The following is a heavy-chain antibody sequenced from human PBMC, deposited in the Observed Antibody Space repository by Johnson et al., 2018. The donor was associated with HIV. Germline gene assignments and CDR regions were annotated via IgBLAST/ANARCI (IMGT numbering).Heavy chain of an antibody. CDR1: GLTFTNYA. J-gene: IGHJ3*02. CDR3: ATTHRHGQYAFDI. D-gene: IGHD4-11*01. V-gene: IGHV3-23*04. Sequence: VQLVESGGGLVQPGGSLRLSCAASGLTFTNYAMSWVRQAPGKGLEWVSAISGSGGSTYYADSVKGRFTLSRDNSKNTLYLQMNSLRAEDTAVYYCATTHRHGQYAFDIWGQGTMVTVSS. CDR2: ISGSGGST.